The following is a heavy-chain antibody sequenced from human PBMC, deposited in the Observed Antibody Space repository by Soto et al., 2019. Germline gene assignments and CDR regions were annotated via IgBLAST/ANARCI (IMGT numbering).Heavy chain of an antibody. Sequence: GGSLRLSCVVSGSPVNSNYMSWVRQAPGKGLEWVSVIFTGGDTNYADSVKGRFTISRDSSKTTLYLQMNSLRAEDTAVYYCVKELHDSSGSPLYYFDSWGPGTLVTVSS. CDR2: IFTGGDT. V-gene: IGHV3-53*01. J-gene: IGHJ4*02. D-gene: IGHD3-22*01. CDR1: GSPVNSNY. CDR3: VKELHDSSGSPLYYFDS.